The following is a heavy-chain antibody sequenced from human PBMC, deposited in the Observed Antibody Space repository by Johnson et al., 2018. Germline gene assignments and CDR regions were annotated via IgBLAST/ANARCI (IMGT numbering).Heavy chain of an antibody. D-gene: IGHD6-6*01. CDR1: GFTFDDYG. Sequence: VQLVQSGGGVVRPGGSLRLSCAASGFTFDDYGMSWVRQDPGKGLEWVSGINWNGGSTGYADSVKGRFTISRDNAKNSLYLQMNSLRAEDTALDYCAKSSSSKDYYGMDVWGQGTTVTVSS. CDR2: INWNGGST. J-gene: IGHJ6*02. V-gene: IGHV3-20*04. CDR3: AKSSSSKDYYGMDV.